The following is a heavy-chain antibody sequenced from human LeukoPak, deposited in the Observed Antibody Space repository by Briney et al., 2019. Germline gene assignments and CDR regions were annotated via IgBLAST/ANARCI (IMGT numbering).Heavy chain of an antibody. Sequence: PGGSLRLSCAASGFTFSSYEMHWVRQAPGKGLVWVSRINSDGSSTSYADSVKGRFTISRDNAKNTLYLQMNSLRAEDTAVYYCARDTGGGAYYGSGSYYYYGMDVWGQGTTVTVSS. D-gene: IGHD3-10*01. J-gene: IGHJ6*02. CDR1: GFTFSSYE. V-gene: IGHV3-74*01. CDR3: ARDTGGGAYYGSGSYYYYGMDV. CDR2: INSDGSST.